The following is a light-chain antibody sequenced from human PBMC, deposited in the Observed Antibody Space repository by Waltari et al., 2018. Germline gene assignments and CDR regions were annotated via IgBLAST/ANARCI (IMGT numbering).Light chain of an antibody. CDR1: QSLLHTNNKNY. V-gene: IGKV4-1*01. CDR2: WAS. CDR3: QQYYSTPFN. Sequence: DIVVTQSPDSLAVSLGERATINCKSSQSLLHTNNKNYLAWYQLRPGQPPKLLIYWASTRESGVPGRFSGSGSGTDFTLTISGLQAEDVAVYYCQQYYSTPFNFGQGTKLEI. J-gene: IGKJ2*01.